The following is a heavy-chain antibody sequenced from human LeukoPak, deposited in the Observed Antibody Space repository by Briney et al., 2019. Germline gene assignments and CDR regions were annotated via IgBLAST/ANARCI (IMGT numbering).Heavy chain of an antibody. CDR2: ISGSGGST. V-gene: IGHV3-23*01. Sequence: GGTLRLSCAASGFTFSSYGMSWVRRAPGKGLEWVSAISGSGGSTYYADSVKGRFTISRDNAKNSLYLQMNSLRAEDTAVYYCARDRSQGLDSSGYYPDAFVIWGQGTMVSVSS. J-gene: IGHJ3*02. D-gene: IGHD3-22*01. CDR3: ARDRSQGLDSSGYYPDAFVI. CDR1: GFTFSSYG.